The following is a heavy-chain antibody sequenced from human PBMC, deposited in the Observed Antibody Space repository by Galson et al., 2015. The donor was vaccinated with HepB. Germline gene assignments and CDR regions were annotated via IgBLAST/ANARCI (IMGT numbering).Heavy chain of an antibody. CDR3: ARDSSAVTRELQTHYYYGMDV. D-gene: IGHD4-17*01. CDR1: GFTFSSYS. Sequence: SLRLSCAASGFTFSSYSMNWVRQAPGKGLEWVSSISSSSSYIYYADSVKGRFTISRDNAKNSLYLQMNSLRAEDTAVYYCARDSSAVTRELQTHYYYGMDVWGQGTTVTVSS. V-gene: IGHV3-21*01. J-gene: IGHJ6*02. CDR2: ISSSSSYI.